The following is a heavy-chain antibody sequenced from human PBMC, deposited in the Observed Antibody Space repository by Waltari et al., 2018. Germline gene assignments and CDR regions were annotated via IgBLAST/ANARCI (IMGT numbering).Heavy chain of an antibody. CDR2: IRYDGSNK. CDR1: GFTFSSYG. Sequence: QVQLVESGGGVVQPGGSLRLSCAASGFTFSSYGMHWVRQAPGKGLEWVAFIRYDGSNKYYADSVKGRFTISRDNSKNTLYLQMNSLRSEDTAVYYCARDLSEITFGGVIVIPGYFDYWGQGTLVTVSS. J-gene: IGHJ4*02. V-gene: IGHV3-30*02. D-gene: IGHD3-16*02. CDR3: ARDLSEITFGGVIVIPGYFDY.